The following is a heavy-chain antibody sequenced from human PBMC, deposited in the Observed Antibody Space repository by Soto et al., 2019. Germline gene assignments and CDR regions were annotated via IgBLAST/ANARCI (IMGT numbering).Heavy chain of an antibody. D-gene: IGHD3-16*01. J-gene: IGHJ4*02. Sequence: PGEPLKISCKTSEYRFTTYWIGWVRQMPGKGLEWMGIIYPSDSDTRYSPSFQGQVTISADKSINTAYLQWSSLKASDTAMYYCATGDGPFDYWGQGTLVTVSS. CDR1: EYRFTTYW. CDR2: IYPSDSDT. V-gene: IGHV5-51*01. CDR3: ATGDGPFDY.